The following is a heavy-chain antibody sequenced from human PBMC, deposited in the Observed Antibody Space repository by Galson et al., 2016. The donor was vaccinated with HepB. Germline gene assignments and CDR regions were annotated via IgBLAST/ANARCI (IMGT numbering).Heavy chain of an antibody. CDR3: AKEGTIFGAVPYGMDV. Sequence: SLRLSCAASGFNFRACGMHWLRQAPGRGLEWVALIWYDGNKTYYADSVKGRFTISRDNSKNILYLQMNSLRAEDTAIYYCAKEGTIFGAVPYGMDVWGQGTTVTVSS. CDR2: IWYDGNKT. CDR1: GFNFRACG. V-gene: IGHV3-33*06. J-gene: IGHJ6*02. D-gene: IGHD3-3*01.